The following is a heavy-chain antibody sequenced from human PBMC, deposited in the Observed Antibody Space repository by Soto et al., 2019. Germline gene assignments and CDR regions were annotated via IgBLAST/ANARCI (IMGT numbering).Heavy chain of an antibody. D-gene: IGHD3-9*01. CDR1: GGSIGSYY. Sequence: SETLSLTCTVSGGSIGSYYWSWIRQPPGKGLEWIGYIYYSGSTNYNPSLKSRVTISVDTSKNQFSLKLSSVTAADTAVYYCARYYLAFVLDYGILPGHFAYWGQGTRVTVS. J-gene: IGHJ4*02. CDR3: ARYYLAFVLDYGILPGHFAY. V-gene: IGHV4-59*01. CDR2: IYYSGST.